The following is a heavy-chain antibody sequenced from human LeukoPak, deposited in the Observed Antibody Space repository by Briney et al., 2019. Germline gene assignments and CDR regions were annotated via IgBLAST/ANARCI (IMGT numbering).Heavy chain of an antibody. CDR3: TTGAGSWGYFDY. CDR2: IRTKGKSYAT. D-gene: IGHD6-19*01. Sequence: GGSLRLSCAASGFTFSGSAVHWVRQASGKGLEWVGRIRTKGKSYATEYAASVKGRFIISRDDLKNTAYLQMNSLKTEDTAVYYCTTGAGSWGYFDYWGQGTLVTVSS. V-gene: IGHV3-73*01. CDR1: GFTFSGSA. J-gene: IGHJ4*02.